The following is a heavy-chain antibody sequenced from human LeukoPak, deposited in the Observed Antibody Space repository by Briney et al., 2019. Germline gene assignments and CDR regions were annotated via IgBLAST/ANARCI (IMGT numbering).Heavy chain of an antibody. CDR2: IYYSGST. CDR3: ARNTIAAAGSFDY. V-gene: IGHV4-59*01. D-gene: IGHD6-13*01. Sequence: PSETLSLTCTVSGGSISSYYWSWIRQPPGKGLEWIGYIYYSGSTNYNPSLKSRVTISVDTSKNQFSLKPSSVTAADTAVYYCARNTIAAAGSFDYWGQGTLVTVSS. J-gene: IGHJ4*02. CDR1: GGSISSYY.